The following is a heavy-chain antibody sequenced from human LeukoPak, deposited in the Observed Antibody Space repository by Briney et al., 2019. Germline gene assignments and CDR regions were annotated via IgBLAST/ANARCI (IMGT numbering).Heavy chain of an antibody. V-gene: IGHV4-39*01. J-gene: IGHJ5*02. CDR1: GASISDGHYY. CDR2: MYYSGAT. D-gene: IGHD3-3*01. CDR3: ARQSITPSDWLDP. Sequence: SETLSLTCTVSGASISDGHYYWGWIRQTPGKGLEWIASMYYSGATYYHPSLKSRVTISVNTSTNQLSLKLRSVTAADTAVYYCARQSITPSDWLDPWGQGSLVIVSS.